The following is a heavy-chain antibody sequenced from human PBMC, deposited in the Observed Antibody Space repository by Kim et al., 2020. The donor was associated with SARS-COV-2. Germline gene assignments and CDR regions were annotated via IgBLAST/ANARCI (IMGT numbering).Heavy chain of an antibody. D-gene: IGHD6-13*01. CDR3: AKDMKRFSSSWYYFDY. J-gene: IGHJ4*02. Sequence: SVKGRFTISRDNAKNSLYLQMNSLRAEDTALYYCAKDMKRFSSSWYYFDYWGQGTLVTVSS. V-gene: IGHV3-9*01.